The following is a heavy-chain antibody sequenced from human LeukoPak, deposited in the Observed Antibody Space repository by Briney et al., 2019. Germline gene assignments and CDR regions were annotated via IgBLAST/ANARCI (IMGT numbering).Heavy chain of an antibody. D-gene: IGHD5-12*01. V-gene: IGHV1-18*01. Sequence: RASVKVSCKASGYTFTSYGISWVRQAPGQGLEWMGWINADNGNTHYAQKFQARVTMSTDSSTSTAYIELGSLRSDDTAVYYCARADSGYDLANYWGQGTLVTVSS. J-gene: IGHJ4*02. CDR3: ARADSGYDLANY. CDR2: INADNGNT. CDR1: GYTFTSYG.